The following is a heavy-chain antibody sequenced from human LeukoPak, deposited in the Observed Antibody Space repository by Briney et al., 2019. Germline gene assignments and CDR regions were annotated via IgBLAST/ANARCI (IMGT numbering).Heavy chain of an antibody. Sequence: PGGSLRLSCAASGLTFNRYAMSRVRQAPGKGLEWVSDISGSGGRTNYADSVKGRFTISRDNSKNTLYLQMNSLRAEETAVYYCAKGSGSYYNDAWFDPWGEGTLVTVSS. CDR1: GLTFNRYA. CDR3: AKGSGSYYNDAWFDP. V-gene: IGHV3-23*01. J-gene: IGHJ5*02. D-gene: IGHD3-10*01. CDR2: ISGSGGRT.